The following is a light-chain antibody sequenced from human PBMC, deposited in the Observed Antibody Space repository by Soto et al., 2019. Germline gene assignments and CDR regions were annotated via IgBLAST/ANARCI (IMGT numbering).Light chain of an antibody. Sequence: QSVLTQPASMSGSPGQSITISCTGTSSDVGSYNLVSWYQQHPGKAPKLMIYEVSKRPSGVSNRFSGSKSGNTASLTISGLQAEDESDYYCCSYAGSSTFLYVFGTATKVTVL. J-gene: IGLJ1*01. CDR3: CSYAGSSTFLYV. CDR2: EVS. CDR1: SSDVGSYNL. V-gene: IGLV2-23*02.